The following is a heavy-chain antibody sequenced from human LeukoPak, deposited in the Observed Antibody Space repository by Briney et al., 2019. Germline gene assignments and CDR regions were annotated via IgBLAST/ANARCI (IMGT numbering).Heavy chain of an antibody. CDR2: VSYDGDFK. D-gene: IGHD6-19*01. J-gene: IGHJ4*02. CDR3: ARDPYSHDSSGFSYFLQY. CDR1: GFVFSKYA. Sequence: PGGSLRLSCVGSGFVFSKYAVHWVRQVPGKGLEWVAVVSYDGDFKLYGDSVKGRFTISRDNSQNMLFLQMNDLRPQDAATYFCARDPYSHDSSGFSYFLQYWGQGTVVTVSS. V-gene: IGHV3-30-3*01.